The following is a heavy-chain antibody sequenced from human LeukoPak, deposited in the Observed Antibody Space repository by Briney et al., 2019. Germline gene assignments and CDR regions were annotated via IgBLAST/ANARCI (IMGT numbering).Heavy chain of an antibody. CDR3: AREQALLGYCSSTSCQRGADWFDP. CDR1: GYTFTGYY. J-gene: IGHJ5*02. D-gene: IGHD2-2*01. CDR2: INPNSHAP. V-gene: IGHV1-2*02. Sequence: ASVKVSCKASGYTFTGYYMDWVRQAPGHGLEWMGWINPNSHAPNYAQKFQGRVTMTRDTSISTAYMELSRLRSDDTAVYYCAREQALLGYCSSTSCQRGADWFDPWGQGTLVTVSS.